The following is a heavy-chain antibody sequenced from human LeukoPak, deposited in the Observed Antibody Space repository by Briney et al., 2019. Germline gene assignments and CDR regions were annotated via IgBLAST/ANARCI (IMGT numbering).Heavy chain of an antibody. V-gene: IGHV3-69-1*01. CDR2: ISSSSTI. Sequence: GGSLRLSCAASGFTVSSNYMNWVRQAPGKGLEWVSYISSSSTIYYADSVKGRFTISRDNAKNSLYLQMNSLRAEDTAVYYCARIAVAGLFDYWGQGTLVTVSS. CDR1: GFTVSSNY. CDR3: ARIAVAGLFDY. D-gene: IGHD6-19*01. J-gene: IGHJ4*02.